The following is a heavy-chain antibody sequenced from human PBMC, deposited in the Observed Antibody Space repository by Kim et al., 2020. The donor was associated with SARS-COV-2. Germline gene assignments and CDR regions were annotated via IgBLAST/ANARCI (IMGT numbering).Heavy chain of an antibody. V-gene: IGHV3-33*01. D-gene: IGHD3-10*01. CDR3: ARDDRFGELPRAY. Sequence: YADSGKGRFTISRDNSKNTLYLQMNSLRAEDTAVYYCARDDRFGELPRAYWGQGTLVTVSS. J-gene: IGHJ4*02.